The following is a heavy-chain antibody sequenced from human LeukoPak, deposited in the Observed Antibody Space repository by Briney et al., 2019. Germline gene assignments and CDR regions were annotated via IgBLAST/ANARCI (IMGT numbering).Heavy chain of an antibody. CDR2: IRGSGGGT. J-gene: IGHJ4*02. V-gene: IGHV3-23*01. Sequence: GGSLRLSCAVSGITLSNYGMSCVRQAPGKGPEWVAGIRGSGGGTNYADSVQGRFTISRDNPKNTLYLQMNGLRDEDTGVYFCAKRGVVIRVILVGFHKEAYYFDSWGQGALVTVSS. CDR1: GITLSNYG. CDR3: AKRGVVIRVILVGFHKEAYYFDS. D-gene: IGHD3-22*01.